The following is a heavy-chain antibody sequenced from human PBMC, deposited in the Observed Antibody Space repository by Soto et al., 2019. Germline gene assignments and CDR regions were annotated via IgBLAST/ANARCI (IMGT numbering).Heavy chain of an antibody. J-gene: IGHJ4*02. CDR3: ARSVGYYDSSGYYSV. CDR1: GGSISSGDYY. D-gene: IGHD3-22*01. CDR2: IYYSGST. Sequence: KPSETLSLTCTVSGGSISSGDYYWSWIRQPPGKGLEWIGYIYYSGSTCYNPSLKSRVTISVDTSKNQFSLKLSSVTAADTAVYYCARSVGYYDSSGYYSVWGQGTLVTVSS. V-gene: IGHV4-30-4*01.